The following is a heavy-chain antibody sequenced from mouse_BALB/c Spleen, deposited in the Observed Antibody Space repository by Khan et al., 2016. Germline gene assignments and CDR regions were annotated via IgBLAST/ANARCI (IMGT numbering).Heavy chain of an antibody. CDR3: ARDDVSSPFHY. D-gene: IGHD1-1*01. V-gene: IGHV3-8*02. CDR2: ITYSGTT. Sequence: EVQLQESGPSLVKPSQTLSLTCSVTGVSITSGYWNWIRKFPGKRLEYMGYITYSGTTYYNPSLKSRISITRDTSKNHYYLQLNSVTTEDTATYYCARDDVSSPFHYWGQGTTLTVSS. CDR1: GVSITSGY. J-gene: IGHJ2*01.